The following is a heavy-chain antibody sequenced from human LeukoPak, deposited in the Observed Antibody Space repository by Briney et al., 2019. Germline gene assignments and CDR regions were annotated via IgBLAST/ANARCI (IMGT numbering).Heavy chain of an antibody. J-gene: IGHJ4*02. V-gene: IGHV3-30*03. Sequence: PGGSLRLSCAASGFTFSSYGMHWVRQAPGKGLEWVAVISYDGSNKYYADSVKGRFTISRDNAKNSLYLQMDSLRDEDTAVYYCARDAPPRGSGSYSSNWGQGTLVTVSS. CDR1: GFTFSSYG. CDR3: ARDAPPRGSGSYSSN. D-gene: IGHD3-10*01. CDR2: ISYDGSNK.